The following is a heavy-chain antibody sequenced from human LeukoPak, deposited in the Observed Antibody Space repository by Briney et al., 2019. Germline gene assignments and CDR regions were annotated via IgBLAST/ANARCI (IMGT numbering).Heavy chain of an antibody. CDR1: GFTFSTYW. Sequence: VQPGGSLILSCAASGFTFSTYWMTWVRQAPGKGLEWVANIKQDGSKKYYVDSVKGRFTISRDNVKNSVYLQMNSLRAEDTAVYYCATLGVSDAFDVWGQGTMVTVSS. J-gene: IGHJ3*01. D-gene: IGHD5/OR15-5a*01. CDR3: ATLGVSDAFDV. V-gene: IGHV3-7*05. CDR2: IKQDGSKK.